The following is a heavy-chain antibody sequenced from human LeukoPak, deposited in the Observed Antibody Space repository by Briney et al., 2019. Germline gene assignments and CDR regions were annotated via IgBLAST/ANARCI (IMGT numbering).Heavy chain of an antibody. Sequence: SETLSLTCTVSGGSIISSDHHWGWVRQPPGKGLEWIGTISYSGNTDYNPSLRSRVTISVDTSNNQFSLKMNFVTAADTAVYYCARPTTEATYRYSDIWGRGTPVTASS. CDR2: ISYSGNT. V-gene: IGHV4-39*01. D-gene: IGHD6-25*01. CDR1: GGSIISSDHH. J-gene: IGHJ2*01. CDR3: ARPTTEATYRYSDI.